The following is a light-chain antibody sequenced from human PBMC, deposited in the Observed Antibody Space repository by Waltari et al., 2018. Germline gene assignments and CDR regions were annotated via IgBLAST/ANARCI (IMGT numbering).Light chain of an antibody. CDR1: QSVSSW. Sequence: DIQMTQSPSTLSASVGDRVTITCRASQSVSSWLAWYQQKPGRAPKLLIYKASTLHTGVPARFSGSGYGTEFTLTINSLQPDDFATYYCQQHNSYSYTFGQGTNLEIK. CDR2: KAS. J-gene: IGKJ2*01. V-gene: IGKV1-5*03. CDR3: QQHNSYSYT.